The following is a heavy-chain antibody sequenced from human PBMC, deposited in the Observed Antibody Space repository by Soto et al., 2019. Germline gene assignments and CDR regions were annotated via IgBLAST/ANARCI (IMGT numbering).Heavy chain of an antibody. CDR3: VSDIRVNNHGSVNFEY. CDR1: GFTFSNYW. J-gene: IGHJ4*02. Sequence: EVQLVESGGGLVQPGGSLRLSCATSGFTFSNYWMHWVRQAPEKGLVWVSRLHVDGGGTSYADSVKGRFTNTSDNAKRTLYLQMSSLGAEDTAVYYCVSDIRVNNHGSVNFEYWGQGTLVTVSS. V-gene: IGHV3-74*01. CDR2: LHVDGGGT. D-gene: IGHD2-8*01.